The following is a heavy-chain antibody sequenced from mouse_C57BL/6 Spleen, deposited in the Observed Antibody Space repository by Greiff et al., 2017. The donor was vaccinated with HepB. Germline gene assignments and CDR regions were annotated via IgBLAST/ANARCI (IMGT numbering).Heavy chain of an antibody. CDR2: ISSGGDYI. CDR1: GFTFSSYA. Sequence: EVKVVESGEGLVKPGGSRKLSCAASGFTFSSYAMSWVRQTPEKRLEWVAYISSGGDYIYYADTVKGRFTISRDNARNTLYLQMSSLKSEDTAMYYCTRDGGYYAMDYWGQGTSVTVSS. CDR3: TRDGGYYAMDY. D-gene: IGHD2-3*01. V-gene: IGHV5-9-1*02. J-gene: IGHJ4*01.